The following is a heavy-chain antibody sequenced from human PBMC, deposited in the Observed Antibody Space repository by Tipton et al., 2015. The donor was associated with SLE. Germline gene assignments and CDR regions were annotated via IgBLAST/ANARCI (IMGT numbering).Heavy chain of an antibody. V-gene: IGHV4-4*07. J-gene: IGHJ2*01. CDR3: AREFLNPVTTVHYYFDL. Sequence: TLSLTCTVSGGPISSYYWSWIRQPAGGGLEWIGRIYTNENTNYHPSLKSRVTMSVDTSKNHFSLKLISVTAADTAVYYCAREFLNPVTTVHYYFDLWGRGTLVTVSS. CDR2: IYTNENT. CDR1: GGPISSYY. D-gene: IGHD4-11*01.